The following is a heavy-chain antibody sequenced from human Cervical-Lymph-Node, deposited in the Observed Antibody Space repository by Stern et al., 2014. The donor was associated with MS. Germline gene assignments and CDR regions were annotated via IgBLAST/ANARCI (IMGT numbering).Heavy chain of an antibody. CDR3: ARDQRGITIFGVVTDYYYLGMDV. J-gene: IGHJ6*02. V-gene: IGHV1-2*02. D-gene: IGHD3-3*01. CDR2: IHHNTGGT. CDR1: GYIFTGYY. Sequence: QVQLVESGAEVKKPGASLKVSCKTSGYIFTGYYIHWVRQAPGQGLEWMAWIHHNTGGTNYAQKFQSRVTMSRDTSISTASVELSSLTSDHTAVYYCARDQRGITIFGVVTDYYYLGMDVWGQGTTVTVSS.